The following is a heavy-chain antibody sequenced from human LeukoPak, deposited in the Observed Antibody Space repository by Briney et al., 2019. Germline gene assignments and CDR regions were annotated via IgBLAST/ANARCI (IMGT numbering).Heavy chain of an antibody. V-gene: IGHV3-21*01. CDR1: GFTFRSYE. D-gene: IGHD4/OR15-4a*01. CDR2: ISSSSTYI. Sequence: PGGSLRLSCAASGFTFRSYEMNWVRQAPGKGLEWVSSISSSSTYIYYADSAKGRFTISRDNTKNSLYLQMNSLRAEDTAVYYCARFQGAHYWGQGTLVTVSS. J-gene: IGHJ4*02. CDR3: ARFQGAHY.